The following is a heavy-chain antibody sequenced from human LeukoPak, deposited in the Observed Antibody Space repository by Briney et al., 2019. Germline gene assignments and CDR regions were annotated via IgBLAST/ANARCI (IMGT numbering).Heavy chain of an antibody. CDR1: GGTFNSYA. V-gene: IGHV1-69*13. D-gene: IGHD3-22*01. CDR2: ITAIFRTA. Sequence: SVKVSCKTSGGTFNSYAISWVRQAPGQGLEWMGGITAIFRTANYAQKFQGRVTITADESMSTIYMELSSLRSGDTAVYYCARHSGYHSTMYLDYWGQGTLVTVSS. CDR3: ARHSGYHSTMYLDY. J-gene: IGHJ4*02.